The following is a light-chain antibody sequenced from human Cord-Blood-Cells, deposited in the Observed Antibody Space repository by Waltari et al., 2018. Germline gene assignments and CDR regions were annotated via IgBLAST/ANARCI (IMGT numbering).Light chain of an antibody. CDR1: QDISNY. CDR3: QQYDNLPFT. V-gene: IGKV1-33*01. CDR2: DAS. Sequence: DILMTQSPSSLSASVGDRVTITCQASQDISNYLNWYQQKPGKAPKLLIYDASNLETGVPSRFSGSGSGTDFTFTISSLQPEDIATYYCQQYDNLPFTFGGGTKVEIK. J-gene: IGKJ4*01.